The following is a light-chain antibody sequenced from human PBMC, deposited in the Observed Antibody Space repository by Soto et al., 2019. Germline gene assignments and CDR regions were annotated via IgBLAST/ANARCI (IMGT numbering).Light chain of an antibody. CDR1: QSVSTWY. CDR2: ATS. CDR3: QQRSDWPPSLT. V-gene: IGKV3-11*01. J-gene: IGKJ4*01. Sequence: EIVLTQSPGTLSLSPGERATLTCRASQSVSTWYLAWYQQKPGQAPRLLIFATSHRATDIPTRFSGSGSETDFTLTISSLEPEDFAVYYCQQRSDWPPSLTFGGGTKVEIK.